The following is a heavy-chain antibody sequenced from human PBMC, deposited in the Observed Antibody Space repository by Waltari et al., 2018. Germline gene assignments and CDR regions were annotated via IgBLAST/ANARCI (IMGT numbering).Heavy chain of an antibody. Sequence: QVQLVQSGAEVKKPGSSVKVSCTASGGTFSSYAISWVRQAPGQGLEWMGGIIPIFGTANYAQKFQGRVTITTDESTSTAYMELSSLRSEDTAVYYCASRKQLETPYYYYGMDVWGQGTTVTVSS. CDR3: ASRKQLETPYYYYGMDV. J-gene: IGHJ6*02. D-gene: IGHD6-13*01. V-gene: IGHV1-69*05. CDR1: GGTFSSYA. CDR2: IIPIFGTA.